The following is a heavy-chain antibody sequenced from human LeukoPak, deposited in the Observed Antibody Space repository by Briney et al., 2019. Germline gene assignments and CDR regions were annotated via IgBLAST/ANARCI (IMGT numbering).Heavy chain of an antibody. D-gene: IGHD3-3*01. CDR3: ARDFYDFWSGYCGY. Sequence: PGGSLRLSCVASGFTFSSYAMHWFRQAPGKGLEWVAVISYDGSNKYYADSVKGRFTISRDNSKNTLYLQMNSLRAEDTAAYYCARDFYDFWSGYCGYWGQGTLVTVSS. J-gene: IGHJ4*02. CDR1: GFTFSSYA. V-gene: IGHV3-30-3*01. CDR2: ISYDGSNK.